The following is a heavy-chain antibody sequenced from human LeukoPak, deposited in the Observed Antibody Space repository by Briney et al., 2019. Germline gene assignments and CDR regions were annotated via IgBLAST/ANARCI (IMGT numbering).Heavy chain of an antibody. Sequence: RASVNVSCKASGYTFTGYYMHWVRQAPGQGLEWMGWINPNSGGTNYAQKFQGRVTMTRDTSISTAYMELSRLRSDDTAVYYCARARYCSSTSCRLLDYWGQGTLVTVSS. V-gene: IGHV1-2*02. D-gene: IGHD2-2*01. CDR2: INPNSGGT. CDR3: ARARYCSSTSCRLLDY. J-gene: IGHJ4*02. CDR1: GYTFTGYY.